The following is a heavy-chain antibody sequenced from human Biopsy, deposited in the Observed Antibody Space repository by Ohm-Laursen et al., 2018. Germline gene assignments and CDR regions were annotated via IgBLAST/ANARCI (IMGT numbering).Heavy chain of an antibody. Sequence: GATVKISCKASGNTFATYHIHWVRQAPGQGLEWMGVISPSGAITSFSQKFQGRITMTRDTSTGTVYMDLNSLGSEDTAVYYCARAGVGSDGTDSYYYGMDVWGPGTTVTVSS. D-gene: IGHD5-24*01. CDR2: ISPSGAIT. CDR3: ARAGVGSDGTDSYYYGMDV. CDR1: GNTFATYH. V-gene: IGHV1-46*01. J-gene: IGHJ6*02.